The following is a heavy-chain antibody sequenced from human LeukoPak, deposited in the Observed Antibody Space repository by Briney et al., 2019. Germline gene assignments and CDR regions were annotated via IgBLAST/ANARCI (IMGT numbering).Heavy chain of an antibody. Sequence: GGSLRLSCAASGFTFSSYAMSWVRQAPGEGLGWVSAISGSGGSTYYADSVKGRFTISRDNSKNTLYLQMNSLRAEDTAVYYCAKFGLYSSGWYDFDYWGQGTLVTVSS. J-gene: IGHJ4*02. CDR2: ISGSGGST. CDR1: GFTFSSYA. V-gene: IGHV3-23*01. D-gene: IGHD6-19*01. CDR3: AKFGLYSSGWYDFDY.